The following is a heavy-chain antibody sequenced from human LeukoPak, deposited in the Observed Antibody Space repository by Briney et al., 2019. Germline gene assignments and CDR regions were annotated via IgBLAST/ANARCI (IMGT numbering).Heavy chain of an antibody. CDR3: TTDLFYYYYYGMDV. CDR2: IKSKTDGGTT. V-gene: IGHV3-15*01. J-gene: IGHJ6*02. CDR1: GFTFSNAW. Sequence: GGSLRLSCAASGFTFSNAWMSWFRQAPGKGLEWVGRIKSKTDGGTTDYAAPVKGRFTISRDDSKNTLYLQMNSLKTEDTAVYYCTTDLFYYYYYGMDVWGQGTTVTVSS.